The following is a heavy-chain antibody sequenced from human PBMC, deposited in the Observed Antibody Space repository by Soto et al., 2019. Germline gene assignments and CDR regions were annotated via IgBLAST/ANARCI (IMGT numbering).Heavy chain of an antibody. D-gene: IGHD3-22*01. CDR2: IKSKSAGGTT. J-gene: IGHJ4*02. Sequence: EVQLVESGGGLVKPGGSVRLSCAASGFTFSNAWMSWVRQAPGKGLEWVGRIKSKSAGGTTEYDAPVKDRFTISRDDSKNTLYLQMNSLKNDDTTVYYCARGHRSSGKIFDSWGQGTLVTVSS. CDR3: ARGHRSSGKIFDS. V-gene: IGHV3-15*01. CDR1: GFTFSNAW.